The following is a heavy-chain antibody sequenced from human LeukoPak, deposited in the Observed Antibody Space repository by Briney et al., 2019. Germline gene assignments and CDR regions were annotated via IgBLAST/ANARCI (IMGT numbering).Heavy chain of an antibody. D-gene: IGHD3-16*01. J-gene: IGHJ5*02. CDR1: GGSISSSSYY. CDR3: ARHYTLNWFDP. V-gene: IGHV4-39*01. Sequence: PSETLSLTCTVSGGSISSSSYYWGWIRQPPGKGLEWIGSIYYSGSTYYNPSLKSRVTISVDTSKNQFSLKLSSVTAADTAVYYCARHYTLNWFDPWGQGTLSPSPQ. CDR2: IYYSGST.